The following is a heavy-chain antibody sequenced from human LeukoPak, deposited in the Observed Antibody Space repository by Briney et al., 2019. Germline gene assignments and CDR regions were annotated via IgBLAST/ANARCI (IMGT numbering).Heavy chain of an antibody. Sequence: ASVKVSCKASGYTFTSYAMHWVRQAPGQRLEWMGWINAGNGNTKYSQKFQGRVTITRDTSASTAYMELSSLRSEDTAVYYCASRGSGWYRGYYFDYWGQGTLVTVSS. J-gene: IGHJ4*02. CDR3: ASRGSGWYRGYYFDY. CDR2: INAGNGNT. CDR1: GYTFTSYA. D-gene: IGHD6-19*01. V-gene: IGHV1-3*01.